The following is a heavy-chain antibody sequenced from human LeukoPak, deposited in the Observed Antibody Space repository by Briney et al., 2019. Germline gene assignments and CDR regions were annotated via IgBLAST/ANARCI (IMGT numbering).Heavy chain of an antibody. CDR3: AREPGYYYYYYMDV. CDR2: ISAYNGNT. V-gene: IGHV1-18*01. J-gene: IGHJ6*03. Sequence: GASVKVSCKASGYTFTSYGISWVRQAPGQGLEWMGWISAYNGNTNYAQKLQGRVTMTTDTSTSTAYMELRSLRSDDTAVYYCAREPGYYYYYYMDVWGKGTTVTVSS. CDR1: GYTFTSYG.